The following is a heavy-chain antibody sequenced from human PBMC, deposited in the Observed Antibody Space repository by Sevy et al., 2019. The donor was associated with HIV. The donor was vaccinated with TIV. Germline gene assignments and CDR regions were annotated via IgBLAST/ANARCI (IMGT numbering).Heavy chain of an antibody. D-gene: IGHD7-27*01. J-gene: IGHJ6*02. Sequence: GGSLRLSCAASGFTFSSYAMHWVRQAPGKGLEWVAVISYAGSNKYYADSVKGRFTISRDNSKNTLYLQLNSLRAEDTAVYYCARDPPWAGDGGGMDVWGQGTTVTVSS. CDR3: ARDPPWAGDGGGMDV. V-gene: IGHV3-30-3*01. CDR2: ISYAGSNK. CDR1: GFTFSSYA.